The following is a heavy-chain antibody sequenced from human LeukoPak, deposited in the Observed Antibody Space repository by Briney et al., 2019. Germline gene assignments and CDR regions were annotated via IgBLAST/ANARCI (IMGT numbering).Heavy chain of an antibody. CDR2: ISHSGST. Sequence: SETLSLTCAVYGGSLSGYYWSWIRQPPVKGLEWIGEISHSGSTNYNPSLKSRVTISVDTSKNQFSLKLSSVTAADTAVYYCARGRATYYFWSGQKIDYWGQGTLVTVSS. J-gene: IGHJ4*02. V-gene: IGHV4-34*01. D-gene: IGHD3-3*01. CDR1: GGSLSGYY. CDR3: ARGRATYYFWSGQKIDY.